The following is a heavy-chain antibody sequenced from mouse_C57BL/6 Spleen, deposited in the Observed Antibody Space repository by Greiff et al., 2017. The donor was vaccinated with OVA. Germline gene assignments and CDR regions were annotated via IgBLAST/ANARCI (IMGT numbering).Heavy chain of an antibody. CDR2: IDPENGDT. J-gene: IGHJ3*01. D-gene: IGHD2-1*01. CDR1: GFNIKDDY. V-gene: IGHV14-4*01. CDR3: TTPFYYGNSWFAY. Sequence: VQLQQSGAELVRPGASVKLSCTASGFNIKDDYMHWVKQRPEQGLEWIGWIDPENGDTEYASKSQGKATITADTSSNTAYLQLSSLTSEDTAVYYCTTPFYYGNSWFAYWGQGTLVTVSA.